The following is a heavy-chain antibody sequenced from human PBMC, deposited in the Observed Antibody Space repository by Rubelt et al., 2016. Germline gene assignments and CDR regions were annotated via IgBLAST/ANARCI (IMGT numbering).Heavy chain of an antibody. CDR2: IYYSGST. CDR1: GGSINDYY. CDR3: ARGGDRDYGHY. D-gene: IGHD4-17*01. V-gene: IGHV4-59*01. J-gene: IGHJ4*02. Sequence: VQLQESGPGLVKPSETLSLTCTVSGGSINDYYWNWIRQPPGKGLEWIGYIYYSGSTSYNPSLKSRVTILVDTSKNQFARRRRAVTAAETAIYYCARGGDRDYGHYWGQGTLVTVSS.